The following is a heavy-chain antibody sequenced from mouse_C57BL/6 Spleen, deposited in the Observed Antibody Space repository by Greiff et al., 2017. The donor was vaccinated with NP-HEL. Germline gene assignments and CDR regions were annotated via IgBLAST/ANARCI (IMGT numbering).Heavy chain of an antibody. CDR1: GYTFTSYW. J-gene: IGHJ1*03. V-gene: IGHV1-52*01. Sequence: VQLQQPGAELVRPGSSVKLSCKASGYTFTSYWMHWVKQRPIQGLEWIGNIDPSDSETHYNQQFKDKATLTVDKSSSTAYMQLSSLTSEDSAVYYGARNYGNPSYWYFDVWGTGTTVTVSS. CDR3: ARNYGNPSYWYFDV. D-gene: IGHD2-1*01. CDR2: IDPSDSET.